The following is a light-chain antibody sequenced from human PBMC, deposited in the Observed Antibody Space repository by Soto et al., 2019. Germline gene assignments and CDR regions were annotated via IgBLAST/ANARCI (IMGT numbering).Light chain of an antibody. Sequence: EIVMTQSPATLSVSPGERATLSCRASQSVSSNLAWYQQKPGQAPRLLIYGASTRATGIPARFSGSGSGTEFTLTISRLPSEYFAVYYCQQYNNWPPWTFGQGTKLEIK. CDR1: QSVSSN. V-gene: IGKV3-15*01. CDR2: GAS. CDR3: QQYNNWPPWT. J-gene: IGKJ2*02.